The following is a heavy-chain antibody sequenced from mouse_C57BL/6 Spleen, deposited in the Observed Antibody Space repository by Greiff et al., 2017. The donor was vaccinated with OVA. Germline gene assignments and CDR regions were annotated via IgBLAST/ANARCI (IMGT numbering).Heavy chain of an antibody. CDR2: ISNGGGST. CDR3: ARQTVYDEYFDV. J-gene: IGHJ1*03. V-gene: IGHV5-12*01. D-gene: IGHD2-12*01. Sequence: EVQGVESGGGLVQPGGSLKLSCAASGFTFSDYYMYWVRQTPEKRLEWVAYISNGGGSTYYPDTVKGRFTISRDNAKNTLYLQMSRLKSEDTAMYYCARQTVYDEYFDVWGTGTTVTVSS. CDR1: GFTFSDYY.